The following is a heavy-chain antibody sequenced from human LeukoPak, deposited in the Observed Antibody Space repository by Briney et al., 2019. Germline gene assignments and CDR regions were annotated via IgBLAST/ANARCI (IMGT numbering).Heavy chain of an antibody. D-gene: IGHD1-1*01. CDR2: ISYDGGKK. Sequence: GGSLRLSCAASGFTFSSYGMHWVRQAPGKGLEWVALISYDGGKKYYADSVKARFTISRDNSKNTLFLQMNSLVPDDTAVYYCARDKAYNRFDHWGQGTLVTVSS. CDR1: GFTFSSYG. CDR3: ARDKAYNRFDH. J-gene: IGHJ5*02. V-gene: IGHV3-30*03.